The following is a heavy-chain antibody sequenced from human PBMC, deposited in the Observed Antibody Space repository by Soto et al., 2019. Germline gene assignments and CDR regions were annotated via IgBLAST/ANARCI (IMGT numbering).Heavy chain of an antibody. CDR3: AKDPRYYSSSPTGYFDY. Sequence: SLRLSCAASGFTFSIYGMHWVRQAPGKGLEWVAVISYDGSNKYYADSVKGRFTISRDNSKNTLYLQMNSLRAEDTAVYYCAKDPRYYSSSPTGYFDYWGQGTLVTVSS. J-gene: IGHJ4*02. D-gene: IGHD6-6*01. CDR1: GFTFSIYG. V-gene: IGHV3-30*18. CDR2: ISYDGSNK.